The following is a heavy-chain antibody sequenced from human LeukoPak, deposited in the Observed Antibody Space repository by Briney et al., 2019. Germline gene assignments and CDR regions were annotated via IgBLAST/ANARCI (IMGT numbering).Heavy chain of an antibody. CDR2: IYYSGST. D-gene: IGHD2-15*01. V-gene: IGHV4-28*01. CDR3: ARCGGTTRGAFDI. Sequence: SETLSLTCAVSGYSISSSNWWGWIRQPPGKGLEWLGYIYYSGSTYYNPSLKSRVTMSVDTSKNQFSLKLSSVTAVDTAVYYCARCGGTTRGAFDIWGQGTMVTVSS. CDR1: GYSISSSNW. J-gene: IGHJ3*02.